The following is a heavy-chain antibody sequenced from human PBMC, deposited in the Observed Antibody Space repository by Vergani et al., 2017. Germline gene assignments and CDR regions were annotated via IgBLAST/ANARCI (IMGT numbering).Heavy chain of an antibody. J-gene: IGHJ6*04. Sequence: EVQLVESGGGLVQPGGSLRLSCAASGFTFSSYWMSWVRQAPGKGLEWVANIKQDGSEKYYVDSVKGRFTISRDNAKNSLYLQMNSLRAEDTAVYYCARDDRILYYYGMDVWGKGTTVTVSS. V-gene: IGHV3-7*01. CDR2: IKQDGSEK. CDR1: GFTFSSYW. CDR3: ARDDRILYYYGMDV.